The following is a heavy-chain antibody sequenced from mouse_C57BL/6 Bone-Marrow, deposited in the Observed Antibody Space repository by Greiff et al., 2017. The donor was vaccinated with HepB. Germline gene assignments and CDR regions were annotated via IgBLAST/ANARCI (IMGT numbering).Heavy chain of an antibody. CDR1: GYAFSSSW. J-gene: IGHJ3*01. CDR3: ARGGVYYGTSWFAY. CDR2: IYPGDGDT. V-gene: IGHV1-82*01. Sequence: QVQLKESGPELVKPGASVKISCKASGYAFSSSWMNWVKQRPGKGLEWIGRIYPGDGDTNYNGKFKGKATLTADKSSSTAYMQLSSLTSEDSAVYFCARGGVYYGTSWFAYWGQGTLVTVSA. D-gene: IGHD1-1*01.